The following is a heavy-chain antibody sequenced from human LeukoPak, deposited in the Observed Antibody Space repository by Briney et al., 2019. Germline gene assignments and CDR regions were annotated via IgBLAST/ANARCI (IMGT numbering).Heavy chain of an antibody. Sequence: RASVKVSCKVSGYTLTELSMHWVRQAPGKGLEWMGGFDPEDGETIYAQKFQGRVTMTEDTPTDTAYMELSSLRSEDTAVYYCATAPNYYGSGSYIGWFDPWGQGTLVTVSS. D-gene: IGHD3-10*01. V-gene: IGHV1-24*01. CDR3: ATAPNYYGSGSYIGWFDP. CDR2: FDPEDGET. CDR1: GYTLTELS. J-gene: IGHJ5*02.